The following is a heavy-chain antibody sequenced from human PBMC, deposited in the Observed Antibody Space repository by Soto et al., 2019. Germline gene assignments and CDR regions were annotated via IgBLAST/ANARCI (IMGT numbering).Heavy chain of an antibody. CDR3: SRVECYYGLGGAFAI. V-gene: IGHV4-30-4*01. CDR2: IYYSGST. Sequence: PSETLSLTCTVSGGSISSGDYYWSWIRQPPGKGLEWIGYIYYSGSTYYNPSLKSRVTISVDTSKNQFSLKLSSVTAADTAVYYCSRVECYYGLGGAFAIPGQGTLDTVSS. J-gene: IGHJ3*02. CDR1: GGSISSGDYY. D-gene: IGHD3-10*01.